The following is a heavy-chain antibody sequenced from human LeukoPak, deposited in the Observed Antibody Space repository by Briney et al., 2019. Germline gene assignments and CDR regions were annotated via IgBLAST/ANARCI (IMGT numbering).Heavy chain of an antibody. Sequence: GGSLRLSCAASVFTFSTYNMNWVRQAPGKGLEWVAVISYDGSNKYYADSVKGRFTISRDNSKNTLYLQMNSLRTEDMAVYFCAKFASPSDTPRGAFDMWGQGTMVTV. CDR3: AKFASPSDTPRGAFDM. D-gene: IGHD2-15*01. CDR1: VFTFSTYN. V-gene: IGHV3-30*18. J-gene: IGHJ3*02. CDR2: ISYDGSNK.